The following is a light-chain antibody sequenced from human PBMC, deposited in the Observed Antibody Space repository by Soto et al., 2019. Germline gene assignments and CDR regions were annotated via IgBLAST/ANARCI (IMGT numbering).Light chain of an antibody. CDR2: ATS. V-gene: IGKV1-39*01. CDR3: QQSNKMPS. CDR1: RNVSIY. Sequence: EIPLTQSPSSLAVSVGERLTLTCRASRNVSIYLNWYQHKPGKGPTLLIHATSNLQIGVPSRFSGSGSGTEFTLTISRQEPEYFGTYYCQQSNKMPSFGQGTRLEIK. J-gene: IGKJ5*01.